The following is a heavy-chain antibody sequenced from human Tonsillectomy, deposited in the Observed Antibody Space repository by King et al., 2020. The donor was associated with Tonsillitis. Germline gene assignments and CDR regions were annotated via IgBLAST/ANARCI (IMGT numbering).Heavy chain of an antibody. CDR3: AKEYYHILTGYYARPFDY. CDR2: ISGSGGSI. Sequence: VQLVESGGGLVQPGGSLRLSCAASGFTFSSYAMSWVRQAPGKGLEWVSAISGSGGSIYYADSVKGRFTISRDNSKNTLYLQVNSLRAEDTAVYYCAKEYYHILTGYYARPFDYWGQGTLVTVSS. CDR1: GFTFSSYA. J-gene: IGHJ4*02. D-gene: IGHD3-9*01. V-gene: IGHV3-23*04.